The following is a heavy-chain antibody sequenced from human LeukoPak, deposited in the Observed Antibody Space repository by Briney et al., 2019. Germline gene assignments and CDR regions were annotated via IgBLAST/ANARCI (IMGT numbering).Heavy chain of an antibody. CDR2: IWYDGSNK. CDR1: GFPFSSYG. CDR3: ARDPARLSTVVTPDY. V-gene: IGHV3-33*01. Sequence: PGGSLRLSCVASGFPFSSYGMHWVRQAPGKGLEWVAVIWYDGSNKYYADSVKGRFTISRDNSKNTLYLQMNSLRAEDTAVYYCARDPARLSTVVTPDYWGQGTLVTVSS. J-gene: IGHJ4*02. D-gene: IGHD4-23*01.